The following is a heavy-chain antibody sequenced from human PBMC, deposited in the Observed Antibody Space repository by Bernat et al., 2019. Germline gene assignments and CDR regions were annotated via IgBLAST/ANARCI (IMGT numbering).Heavy chain of an antibody. CDR2: INHSGST. D-gene: IGHD1-1*01. V-gene: IGHV4-34*01. Sequence: QVQLQQWGAGLLKPSETLSLTCAVYGGSFSGYYWSWIRQPPGKGLEWIGEINHSGSTNYIPSLKTRVTISVDTCKNQFSLKLSYGTAADTAVYYCARGRRWWNRSNAFDIWGKGTMVTVSS. CDR3: ARGRRWWNRSNAFDI. CDR1: GGSFSGYY. J-gene: IGHJ3*02.